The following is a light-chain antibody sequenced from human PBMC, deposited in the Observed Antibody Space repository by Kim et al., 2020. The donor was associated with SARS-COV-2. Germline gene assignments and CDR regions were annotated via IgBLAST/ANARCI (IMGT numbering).Light chain of an antibody. J-gene: IGLJ3*02. CDR3: QSYDDFNRV. CDR2: EDN. Sequence: GKTVTISCTRSSGNIASSYVQEYQQRPGSSPTTLIYEDNQRTPGVPERFSGSVDSSSNSASLTISGLKTEDEADYFCQSYDDFNRVFGGGTKLTVL. V-gene: IGLV6-57*01. CDR1: SGNIASSY.